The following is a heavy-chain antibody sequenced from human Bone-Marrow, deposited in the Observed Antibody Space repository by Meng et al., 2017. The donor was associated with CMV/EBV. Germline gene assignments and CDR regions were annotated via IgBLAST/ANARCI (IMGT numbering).Heavy chain of an antibody. Sequence: ETLSLTCAASGFTFSSYAMSWVRQAPGKGLEWVSAISGSGGSTYYADSVKGRFTISRDNSKNTLYLQMNSLRAEDTAVYYCAKDRRRITIFGVVNNWFDPWGQGTLVTVSS. V-gene: IGHV3-23*01. CDR3: AKDRRRITIFGVVNNWFDP. J-gene: IGHJ5*02. D-gene: IGHD3-3*01. CDR1: GFTFSSYA. CDR2: ISGSGGST.